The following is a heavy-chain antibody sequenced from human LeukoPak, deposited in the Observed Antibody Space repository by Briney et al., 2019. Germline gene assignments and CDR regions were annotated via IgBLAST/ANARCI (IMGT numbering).Heavy chain of an antibody. Sequence: GGSLRLSCAASGFTFSSYAMHWVRQAPGKGLEWVAVISYDGSNKYYADSVKGRFTISRDNSKNTLYLQMNSLRAEDTAVYYCARDLLGFLTAPDYWGQGTLVTVSS. V-gene: IGHV3-30*04. CDR3: ARDLLGFLTAPDY. CDR2: ISYDGSNK. CDR1: GFTFSSYA. J-gene: IGHJ4*02. D-gene: IGHD2-21*02.